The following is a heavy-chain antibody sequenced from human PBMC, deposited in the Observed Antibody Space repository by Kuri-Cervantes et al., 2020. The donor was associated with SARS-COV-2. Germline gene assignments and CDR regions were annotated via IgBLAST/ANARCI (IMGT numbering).Heavy chain of an antibody. CDR1: GFTFDDYG. CDR2: INWNGGST. Sequence: GGSLRLSCAASGFTFDDYGMSWVRQAPGKGLEWVSGINWNGGSTGYADSVKCRITISRDNSKNTLYLQMPSLRTDDTAVYLCARVGDSYFDFDFWGQGTLVTVSS. D-gene: IGHD2-21*01. V-gene: IGHV3-20*04. J-gene: IGHJ4*02. CDR3: ARVGDSYFDFDF.